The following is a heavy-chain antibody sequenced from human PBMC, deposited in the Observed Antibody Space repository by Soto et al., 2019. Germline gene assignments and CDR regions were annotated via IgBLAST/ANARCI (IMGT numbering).Heavy chain of an antibody. CDR2: IYYSGTA. D-gene: IGHD2-8*01. CDR3: ARYNSYAIDY. CDR1: GASINNGDHY. J-gene: IGHJ4*02. V-gene: IGHV4-30-4*01. Sequence: QVQLQESGPRLVKSSETLSLACTVSGASINNGDHYWSWIRQPPGRGLEFIGYIYYSGTAYYNPSLKSRVTISLDTSKNQFSLKMTSVTAADRAMYFCARYNSYAIDYWGRGTLVTVSS.